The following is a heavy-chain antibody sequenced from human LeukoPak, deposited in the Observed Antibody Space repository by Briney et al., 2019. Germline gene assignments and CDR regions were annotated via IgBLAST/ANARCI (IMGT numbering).Heavy chain of an antibody. CDR1: GFTFSSYS. V-gene: IGHV3-21*01. Sequence: GGSLRLSCAASGFTFSSYSMNWVRQAPGKGLEWVSSISSSSSYIYYADSVKGQFTISRDNAKNSLYLQMNSLRAEDTAVYYCARDRSSTGYYYYMDVWGKGTTVTVSS. J-gene: IGHJ6*03. CDR2: ISSSSSYI. CDR3: ARDRSSTGYYYYMDV. D-gene: IGHD2-2*01.